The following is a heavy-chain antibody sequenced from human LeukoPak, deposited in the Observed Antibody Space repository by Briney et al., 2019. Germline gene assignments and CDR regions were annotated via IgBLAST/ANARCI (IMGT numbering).Heavy chain of an antibody. D-gene: IGHD3-3*01. CDR3: ARRKIFAYYMDV. Sequence: PSETLSLTCTVSGDSISNSNYYWGWIRQPPGKGLEWIGAIYYTGSTNYKPSLESRVTISGDTSRSKFYLRLTSVTAADTAVYYCARRKIFAYYMDVWGKGTTVTVSS. J-gene: IGHJ6*03. CDR1: GDSISNSNYY. CDR2: IYYTGST. V-gene: IGHV4-39*01.